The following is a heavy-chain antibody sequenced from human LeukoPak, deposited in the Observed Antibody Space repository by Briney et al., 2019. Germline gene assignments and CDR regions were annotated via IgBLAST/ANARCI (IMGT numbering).Heavy chain of an antibody. D-gene: IGHD4-23*01. V-gene: IGHV4-59*01. CDR2: IYYSGST. CDR3: ARDLRWGYNWFDP. CDR1: GGSISSYY. Sequence: SETLSLTCTVSGGSISSYYWSWIRQPPGKGLEGIGYIYYSGSTNYNPSLKSRVTISVDTSKNQFSLKLSSVTAADTAVYYCARDLRWGYNWFDPRGQGTLVTVSS. J-gene: IGHJ5*02.